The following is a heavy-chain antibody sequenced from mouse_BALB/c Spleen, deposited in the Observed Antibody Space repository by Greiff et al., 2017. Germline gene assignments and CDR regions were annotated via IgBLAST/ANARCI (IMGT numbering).Heavy chain of an antibody. Sequence: EVHLVESGGGLVKLGGSLKLSCAASGFTFSSYYMSWVRQTPEKRLELVAAINSNGGSTYYPDTVKGRFTISRDNAKNTLYLQMSSLKSEDTALYYCARREGSDGYSAWFAYWGQGTLVTVSA. CDR1: GFTFSSYY. V-gene: IGHV5-6-2*01. CDR2: INSNGGST. CDR3: ARREGSDGYSAWFAY. J-gene: IGHJ3*01. D-gene: IGHD2-3*01.